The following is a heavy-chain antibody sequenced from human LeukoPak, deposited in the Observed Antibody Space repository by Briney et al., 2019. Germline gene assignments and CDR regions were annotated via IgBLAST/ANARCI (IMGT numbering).Heavy chain of an antibody. CDR3: ARDSSSGVSDY. Sequence: PGGSLRLSCTVSGFTFSDYYMSWVRQAPGKGLEWVSYISSSGSMLHYADSVEGRFTISRDNAKNSLYLQMSSLRAEDTALYHCARDSSSGVSDYWGQGTLVTVSS. J-gene: IGHJ4*02. V-gene: IGHV3-11*01. D-gene: IGHD6-6*01. CDR2: ISSSGSML. CDR1: GFTFSDYY.